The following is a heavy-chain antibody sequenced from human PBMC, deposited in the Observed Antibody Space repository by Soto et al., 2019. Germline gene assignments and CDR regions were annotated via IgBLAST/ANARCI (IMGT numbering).Heavy chain of an antibody. V-gene: IGHV3-15*01. CDR1: GFDVTTNC. D-gene: IGHD1-26*01. CDR2: IKSKTDGGTT. Sequence: PGGSLRLSCVGSGFDVTTNCMRWVRQAPGKGLEWVGRIKSKTDGGTTDYAAPVKGRFTISRDDSKNTLYLQMNSLKTEDTAVYYCTTLPIYSGSYYYYYGMDVWGQGTTVTVSS. J-gene: IGHJ6*02. CDR3: TTLPIYSGSYYYYYGMDV.